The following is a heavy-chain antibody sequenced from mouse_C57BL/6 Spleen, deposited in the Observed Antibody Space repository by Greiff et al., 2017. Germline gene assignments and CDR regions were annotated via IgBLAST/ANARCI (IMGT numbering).Heavy chain of an antibody. CDR3: ARDYGSDWYFDG. Sequence: VQLQQSGAELARPGASVKMSCKASGYTFTSYTMHWVKQRPGQGLEWIGYINPSSGYTKYNQKFKDKATLTADKSSSTAYMQLSSLTSEDSAVYYCARDYGSDWYFDGWGTGTTVTVSS. V-gene: IGHV1-4*01. CDR2: INPSSGYT. CDR1: GYTFTSYT. J-gene: IGHJ1*03. D-gene: IGHD1-1*01.